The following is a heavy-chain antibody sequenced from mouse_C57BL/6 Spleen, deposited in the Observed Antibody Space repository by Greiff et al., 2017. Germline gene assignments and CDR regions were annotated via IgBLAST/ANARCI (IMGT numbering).Heavy chain of an antibody. J-gene: IGHJ1*03. CDR1: GYSFTDYN. D-gene: IGHD1-1*01. Sequence: VQLQQSGPELVKPGASVKISCKASGYSFTDYNMYWVKQSNGKSLEWIGVLNPNYGTTSYNQKFKGKATLTVDQSSSTAYMQLNSLTSEDSAVYYCARRGDYYGSSYWYFDVWGTGTTVTVSS. CDR2: LNPNYGTT. V-gene: IGHV1-39*01. CDR3: ARRGDYYGSSYWYFDV.